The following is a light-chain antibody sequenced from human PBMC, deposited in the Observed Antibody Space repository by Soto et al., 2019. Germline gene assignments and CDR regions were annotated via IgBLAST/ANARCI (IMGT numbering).Light chain of an antibody. V-gene: IGKV3-11*01. CDR2: DAS. J-gene: IGKJ5*01. Sequence: DIVLTQSPATLSLSPGERATLSCWASQSVSTYLAWYQQNPGQAPRLLIYDASSRATAIPARFSGSGSGTDFTITISSVEPEDFAVYYCQQSSNWITFGQGTRLEI. CDR3: QQSSNWIT. CDR1: QSVSTY.